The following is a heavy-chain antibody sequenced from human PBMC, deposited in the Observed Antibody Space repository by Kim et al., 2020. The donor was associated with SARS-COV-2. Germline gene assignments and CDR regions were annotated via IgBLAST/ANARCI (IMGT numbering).Heavy chain of an antibody. CDR1: GGSISSGGYY. J-gene: IGHJ4*02. V-gene: IGHV4-31*01. Sequence: SETLSLTCTVSGGSISSGGYYWSWIRQHPGKGLEWIGSIYYSGSTYYNPSLKSLVTISVDTSKNQFSLKLSPVPAAATAVYYCARGQGIITMIVVVVGAFDYWGQGTLVTVSS. CDR3: ARGQGIITMIVVVVGAFDY. CDR2: IYYSGST. D-gene: IGHD3-22*01.